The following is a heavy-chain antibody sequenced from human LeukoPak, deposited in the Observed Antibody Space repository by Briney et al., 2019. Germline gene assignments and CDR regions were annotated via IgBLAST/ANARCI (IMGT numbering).Heavy chain of an antibody. CDR1: GFTFSSYA. D-gene: IGHD5-24*01. Sequence: AGGSLRLSCAASGFTFSSYAMHWVRQAPGKGLEWVSYISSSSSTIYYADSVKGRFTISRDNAKNSLYLQMNSLRAEDTAVYYCARDAEMATILFDYWGQGTLVTVSS. CDR3: ARDAEMATILFDY. CDR2: ISSSSSTI. J-gene: IGHJ4*02. V-gene: IGHV3-48*04.